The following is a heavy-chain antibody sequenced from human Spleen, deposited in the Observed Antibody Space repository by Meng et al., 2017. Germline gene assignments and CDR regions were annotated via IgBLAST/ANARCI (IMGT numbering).Heavy chain of an antibody. CDR1: GFTFSSYW. D-gene: IGHD3-9*01. Sequence: GGSLRLSCAASGFTFSSYWMHWVRQTPGEGLVWVSRINTDASITTYADSVKGRFTISRDDAKNTVYLQMNSLRAEDTAVYYCARDADWVIFDHWGQGELV. J-gene: IGHJ4*02. CDR2: INTDASIT. V-gene: IGHV3-74*03. CDR3: ARDADWVIFDH.